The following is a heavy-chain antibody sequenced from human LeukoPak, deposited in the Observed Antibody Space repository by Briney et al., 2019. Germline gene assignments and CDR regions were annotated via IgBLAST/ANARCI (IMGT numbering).Heavy chain of an antibody. CDR3: ARGKITMIEDY. V-gene: IGHV3-30*03. CDR1: GFTFSSYG. D-gene: IGHD3-22*01. CDR2: ISYDGSNK. Sequence: GGSLRLSCAASGFTFSSYGMHWVRQAPGKGLEWVAVISYDGSNKYYADSVKGRFTISRDNSKNTLYLQMNSLRAEDTAVYYCARGKITMIEDYWGQGTLVTVSS. J-gene: IGHJ4*02.